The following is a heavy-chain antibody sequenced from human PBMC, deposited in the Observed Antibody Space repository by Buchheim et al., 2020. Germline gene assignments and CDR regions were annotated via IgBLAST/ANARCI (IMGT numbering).Heavy chain of an antibody. CDR3: ARGRGFYFPFY. CDR1: GYSFTSFD. CDR2: INTATGDT. J-gene: IGHJ4*02. V-gene: IGHV1-8*01. D-gene: IGHD2/OR15-2a*01. Sequence: QVRLVQSGAEVKKPGASVKVSCKASGYSFTSFDINWVRQATGQGLEWMGGINTATGDTAYAQKFQGRVTLDRDTSITPANLELGALTSADTAVYYCARGRGFYFPFYWGQGTL.